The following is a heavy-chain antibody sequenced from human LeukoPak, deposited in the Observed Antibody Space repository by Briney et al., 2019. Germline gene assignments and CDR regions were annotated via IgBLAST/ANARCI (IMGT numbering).Heavy chain of an antibody. CDR2: TRNKANSYTT. J-gene: IGHJ4*02. CDR1: GFTFSDHY. CDR3: ARGDYYDSSGYYGY. Sequence: GGSLRLSCAASGFTFSDHYMDWVRQAPGKGLEWVGRTRNKANSYTTEYAASVKGRFSISRDDSKNSLYLQMNSLKTEDTAVYHCARGDYYDSSGYYGYWGQGTLVTVSS. V-gene: IGHV3-72*01. D-gene: IGHD3-22*01.